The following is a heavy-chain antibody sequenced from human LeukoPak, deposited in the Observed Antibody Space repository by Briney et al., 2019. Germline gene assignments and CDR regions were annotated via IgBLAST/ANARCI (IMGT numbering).Heavy chain of an antibody. Sequence: PSATLSLTCTVSAGSISSSSYYSGWVRQPPGNGLEWIGRIYYTGSTYYTRSLKTRVTISVDTSKNQFSLTVSSVTAADTAVYYCARQGRRMGYDFWSGYRHFDYWGQGTLVTVSS. J-gene: IGHJ4*02. D-gene: IGHD3-3*01. CDR1: AGSISSSSYY. CDR3: ARQGRRMGYDFWSGYRHFDY. CDR2: IYYTGST. V-gene: IGHV4-39*01.